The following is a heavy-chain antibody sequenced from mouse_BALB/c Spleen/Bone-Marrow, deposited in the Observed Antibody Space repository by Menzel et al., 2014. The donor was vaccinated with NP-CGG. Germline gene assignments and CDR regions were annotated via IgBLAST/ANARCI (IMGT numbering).Heavy chain of an antibody. CDR2: ISSGGSYT. CDR3: ARRTLYRYDAGAMDY. V-gene: IGHV5-9-3*01. CDR1: GFTFSSYA. D-gene: IGHD2-14*01. J-gene: IGHJ4*01. Sequence: EVKVEESGGGLVKPGGSLKLSCAASGFTFSSYAMSWVRQTPEKRLEWVATISSGGSYTYYPDSVKGRFTISRDNAKNHLYLQMSSLRSEDTAMYYCARRTLYRYDAGAMDYWGQGTSVTVSS.